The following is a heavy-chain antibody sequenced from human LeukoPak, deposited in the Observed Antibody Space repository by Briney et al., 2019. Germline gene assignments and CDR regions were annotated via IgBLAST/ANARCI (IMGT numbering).Heavy chain of an antibody. D-gene: IGHD6-19*01. CDR3: AKDWLAVAGTYYYYMDV. J-gene: IGHJ6*03. CDR2: INSDGSST. V-gene: IGHV3-74*01. Sequence: GGSLRLSCAASGFTFSSYWMHWVRQAPGKGLVWVSRINSDGSSTSYADSVKGRFTISRDNSKNTLYLQMNSLRAEDTAVYYCAKDWLAVAGTYYYYMDVWGKGTTVTISS. CDR1: GFTFSSYW.